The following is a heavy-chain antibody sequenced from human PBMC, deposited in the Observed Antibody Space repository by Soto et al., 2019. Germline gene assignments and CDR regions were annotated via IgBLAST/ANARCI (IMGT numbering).Heavy chain of an antibody. CDR2: IIPIFGTA. D-gene: IGHD6-13*01. Sequence: SVKVSCKASGGTFSSYAISWVRQAPGQGLEWMGGIIPIFGTANYAQKFQGRVTITADESTSTAYMELSSLRSEDTAVYYCARKCSSWYYFDYWGQGTLVTVS. J-gene: IGHJ4*02. CDR3: ARKCSSWYYFDY. CDR1: GGTFSSYA. V-gene: IGHV1-69*13.